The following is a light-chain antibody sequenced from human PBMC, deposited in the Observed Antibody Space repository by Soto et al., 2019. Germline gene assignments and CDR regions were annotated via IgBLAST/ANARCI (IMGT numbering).Light chain of an antibody. CDR1: QSVSND. J-gene: IGKJ4*01. Sequence: EIVLTQSPGTLSLSPGDRATLSCRASQSVSNDYLAWYQQKPGQAPRLLIYGASTRATGIPARFSGSGSGTEFTLTISSLQSEDFAVYYCQQYNNWPPLTFGGGTKVEIK. CDR3: QQYNNWPPLT. V-gene: IGKV3-15*01. CDR2: GAS.